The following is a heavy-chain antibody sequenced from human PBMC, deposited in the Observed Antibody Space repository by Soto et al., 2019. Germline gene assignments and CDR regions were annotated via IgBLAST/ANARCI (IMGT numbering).Heavy chain of an antibody. CDR1: GYLFTAYS. CDR2: VNPSGGST. J-gene: IGHJ4*02. D-gene: IGHD6-19*01. V-gene: IGHV1-46*01. CDR3: AREENCSGWSVCNF. Sequence: ASVKVSCKASGYLFTAYSMHWVRLAPGQGLEWMGVVNPSGGSTKYAQNFQGRVTMTRDTSTTTIYMELSSLRSDDTAIYYCAREENCSGWSVCNFWGQGSLVTVSS.